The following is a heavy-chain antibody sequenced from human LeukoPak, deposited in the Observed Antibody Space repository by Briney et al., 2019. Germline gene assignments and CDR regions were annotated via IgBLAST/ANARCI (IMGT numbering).Heavy chain of an antibody. V-gene: IGHV1-2*02. D-gene: IGHD3-9*01. CDR3: ARGPTYYDILTGYPLGAFDI. CDR2: INPNSGGT. J-gene: IGHJ3*02. Sequence: ASVKVSCKASGYTFTGYYMHWVRQAPGQGLEWMGWINPNSGGTNYAQNFQGRVTMTRDTSISTAYMELSRLRSDDTAVYYCARGPTYYDILTGYPLGAFDIWGQGTMVTVSS. CDR1: GYTFTGYY.